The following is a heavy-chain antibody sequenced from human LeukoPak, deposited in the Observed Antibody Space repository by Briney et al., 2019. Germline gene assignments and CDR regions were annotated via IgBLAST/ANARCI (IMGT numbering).Heavy chain of an antibody. D-gene: IGHD6-19*01. CDR2: INAGNGNT. CDR1: GYTFTSYA. J-gene: IGHJ5*01. Sequence: ASVKVSCKASGYTFTSYAMHWVRQAPGQRLEWIGWINAGNGNTKYSQKFQGRVTITRDTSASTAYMELSSLRSEDTAVYYCARDGRYSSGWFDYWGQGTLVTVSS. V-gene: IGHV1-3*01. CDR3: ARDGRYSSGWFDY.